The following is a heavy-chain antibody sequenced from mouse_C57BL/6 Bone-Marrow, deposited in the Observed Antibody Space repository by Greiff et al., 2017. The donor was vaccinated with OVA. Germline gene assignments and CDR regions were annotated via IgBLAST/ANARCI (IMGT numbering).Heavy chain of an antibody. Sequence: VQLKQPGAELVKPGASVKLSCKASGYTFTSYWMQWVKQRPGQGLEWIGQIDPSDSYTNYNQKFKGKATLTVDTSASTAYMQLRSLTSEDSAFDCCLLYAMDYWGQGTSVTVSS. CDR2: IDPSDSYT. CDR3: LLYAMDY. CDR1: GYTFTSYW. V-gene: IGHV1-50*01. D-gene: IGHD1-1*01. J-gene: IGHJ4*01.